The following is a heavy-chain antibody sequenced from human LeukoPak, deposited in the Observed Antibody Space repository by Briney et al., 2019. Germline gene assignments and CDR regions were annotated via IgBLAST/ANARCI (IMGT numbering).Heavy chain of an antibody. J-gene: IGHJ4*02. Sequence: GGSLRLSCAASGFTFSSYAMNWVRQAPGKGLEWVSIISGSGGNTLYADSVKGRFTISRDNSKNTLYLQMNNLRDEDTAVYYCVKDPPCSGGTCYGYFESWGQGTLVTVSS. V-gene: IGHV3-23*01. D-gene: IGHD2-15*01. CDR1: GFTFSSYA. CDR3: VKDPPCSGGTCYGYFES. CDR2: ISGSGGNT.